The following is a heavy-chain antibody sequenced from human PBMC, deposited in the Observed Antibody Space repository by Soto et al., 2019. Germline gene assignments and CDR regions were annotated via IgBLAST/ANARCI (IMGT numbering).Heavy chain of an antibody. J-gene: IGHJ4*02. D-gene: IGHD3-22*01. CDR1: GGSISSGDYY. Sequence: SETLSLTCTVSGGSISSGDYYWSWIRQPPGKGLEWIGYIYYSGSTYYNPSLKSRVTISVDTSKNQFSLKLSSVTAADTAVYYCARGIYYDSSGYSAYYFDYWGQGTLVTVSS. V-gene: IGHV4-30-4*01. CDR3: ARGIYYDSSGYSAYYFDY. CDR2: IYYSGST.